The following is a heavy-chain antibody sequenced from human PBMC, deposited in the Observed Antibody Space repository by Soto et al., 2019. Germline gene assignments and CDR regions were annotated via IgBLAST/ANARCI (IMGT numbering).Heavy chain of an antibody. CDR3: ARGVLRYFDWHERNYYGMDV. D-gene: IGHD3-9*01. CDR1: GGSISSYY. Sequence: PSETLSLTCTVSGGSISSYYWGWIRQPPGKGLEWIGYIYYSGSTNYNPSLKSRVTISVDTSKNQFSLKLSSVTAADTAVYYCARGVLRYFDWHERNYYGMDVWGQGTTVTVSS. J-gene: IGHJ6*02. CDR2: IYYSGST. V-gene: IGHV4-59*01.